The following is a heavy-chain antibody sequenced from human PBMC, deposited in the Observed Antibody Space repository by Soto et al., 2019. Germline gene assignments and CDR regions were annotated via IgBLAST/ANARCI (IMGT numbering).Heavy chain of an antibody. CDR2: ISSSGSTI. D-gene: IGHD6-13*01. CDR3: ARDLLQYSSSWFSYYYYYGMDV. Sequence: GSLRLSCAASGFTFSSYEMNWVRQAPGKGLEWVSYISSSGSTIYYADSVKGRFTISRDNAKNSLYLQMNSLRAEDTAVYYCARDLLQYSSSWFSYYYYYGMDVWGQGSRVTVSS. CDR1: GFTFSSYE. J-gene: IGHJ6*01. V-gene: IGHV3-48*03.